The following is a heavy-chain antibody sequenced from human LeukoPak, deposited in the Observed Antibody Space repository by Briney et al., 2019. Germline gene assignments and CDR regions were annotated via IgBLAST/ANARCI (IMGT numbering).Heavy chain of an antibody. D-gene: IGHD4-17*01. V-gene: IGHV4-39*01. Sequence: SETLSLTCTVSGGSISSSSYYWGWIRQPPGKGLEWIGSIYYSGSTYYNPSLKSRVTISVDTSKNQFSLKLSSVTAADTAVYYCARHENGDIDYWGQGTLVTVSS. J-gene: IGHJ4*02. CDR1: GGSISSSSYY. CDR3: ARHENGDIDY. CDR2: IYYSGST.